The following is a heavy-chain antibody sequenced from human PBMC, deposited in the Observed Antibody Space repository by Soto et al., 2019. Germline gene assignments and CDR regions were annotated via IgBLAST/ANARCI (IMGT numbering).Heavy chain of an antibody. Sequence: QVQLVESGGGVVQPGRSLRLSCAASGFTFSSYGMHWVRQAPGKGLEWVAVVTYDGSNKYYADSVKGRFTISRDNSKNTAHLQMSSLRSEDTAVYYCAKDHTVAQDYYYYYGMDVWGQGTTVTVSS. CDR3: AKDHTVAQDYYYYYGMDV. CDR1: GFTFSSYG. V-gene: IGHV3-30*18. J-gene: IGHJ6*02. D-gene: IGHD4-17*01. CDR2: VTYDGSNK.